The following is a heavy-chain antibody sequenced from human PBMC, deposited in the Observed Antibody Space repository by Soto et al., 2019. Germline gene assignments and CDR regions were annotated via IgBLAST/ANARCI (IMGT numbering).Heavy chain of an antibody. Sequence: GESLKISCRGSGYRFTTYWIMWVRQMPGKGLEWIGTIDPSDSYINYSPSFQGHVTISHDESISTAYLQWSSLTTSDTAMYYWARRRVALRREYHNGLDVWGRGTTVTLSS. CDR3: ARRRVALRREYHNGLDV. J-gene: IGHJ6*02. CDR1: GYRFTTYW. V-gene: IGHV5-10-1*01. CDR2: IDPSDSYI. D-gene: IGHD1-7*01.